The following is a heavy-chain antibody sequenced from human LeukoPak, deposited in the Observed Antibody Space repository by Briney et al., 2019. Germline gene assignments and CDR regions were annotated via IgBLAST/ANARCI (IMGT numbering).Heavy chain of an antibody. Sequence: GGSLRLSCVASGFTFGSYGMSWVRQAPGKGXXXXXSTSGSGDDTXYADSVKGRFTLSRDNSKNTLYLQMNSLRADDTAVYYCAKKRSSGGATQFDYWGQGTLVTVSS. CDR2: TSGSGDDT. CDR1: GFTFGSYG. D-gene: IGHD2-15*01. V-gene: IGHV3-23*01. CDR3: AKKRSSGGATQFDY. J-gene: IGHJ4*02.